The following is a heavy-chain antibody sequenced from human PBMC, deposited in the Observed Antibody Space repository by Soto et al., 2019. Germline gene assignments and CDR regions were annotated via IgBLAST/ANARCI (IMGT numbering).Heavy chain of an antibody. CDR1: GFTFSSYI. D-gene: IGHD6-19*01. Sequence: GGALRLSCTASGFTFSSYIMNWVRQAPGKGMEWISTITADGGGTFYADSVKGRFTISRDNSKNTLYLQMDNLRAEDTALYYCAKDRGGSVWPEFDXWGQVTQVTVSX. CDR2: ITADGGGT. J-gene: IGHJ4*02. V-gene: IGHV3-23*01. CDR3: AKDRGGSVWPEFDX.